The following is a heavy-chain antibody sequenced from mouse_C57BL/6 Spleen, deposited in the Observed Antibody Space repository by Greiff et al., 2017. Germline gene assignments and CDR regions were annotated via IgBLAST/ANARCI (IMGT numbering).Heavy chain of an antibody. CDR2: ISYDGSN. CDR3: ASIYYGNYDAMDY. Sequence: EVQRVESGPGLVKPSQSLSLTCSVTGYSITSGYYWNWIRQFPGNKLEWMGYISYDGSNNYNPSLKNRISITRDTAKNQFFLKLNSVTTEDTATYYCASIYYGNYDAMDYWGQGTSVTVSS. V-gene: IGHV3-6*01. J-gene: IGHJ4*01. CDR1: GYSITSGYY. D-gene: IGHD2-1*01.